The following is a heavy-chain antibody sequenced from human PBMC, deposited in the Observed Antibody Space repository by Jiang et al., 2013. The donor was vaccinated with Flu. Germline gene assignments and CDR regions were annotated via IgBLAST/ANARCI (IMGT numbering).Heavy chain of an antibody. Sequence: VQLLESGEGLVQPGGSLRLSCAASGFTFSSYAMSWVRQAPGKGLEWVSAIGGSGDSKYYADSVKGRFIISRDNSKNTLYLQMNSLRAEDTAVYYCAKALTMVRGVHPYYFDYWGQGTLVTVSS. J-gene: IGHJ4*02. CDR2: IGGSGDSK. D-gene: IGHD3-10*01. CDR3: AKALTMVRGVHPYYFDY. V-gene: IGHV3-23*01. CDR1: GFTFSSYA.